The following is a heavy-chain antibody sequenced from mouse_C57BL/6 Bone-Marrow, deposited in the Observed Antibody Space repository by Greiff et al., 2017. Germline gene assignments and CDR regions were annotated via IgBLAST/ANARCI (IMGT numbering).Heavy chain of an antibody. CDR3: ARGSVVAPSHWYFDV. CDR2: ILPSIGRT. Sequence: QVQLKESGSELRSPGSSVKLSCKDFDSEVFPIAYMSWVRQKPGHGFEWIGGILPSIGRTIYGEKFEDKATLDADTLSNTAYLELNSLTSEDSAIYYCARGSVVAPSHWYFDVWGTGTTVTVSS. CDR1: DSEVFPIAY. V-gene: IGHV15-2*01. D-gene: IGHD1-1*01. J-gene: IGHJ1*03.